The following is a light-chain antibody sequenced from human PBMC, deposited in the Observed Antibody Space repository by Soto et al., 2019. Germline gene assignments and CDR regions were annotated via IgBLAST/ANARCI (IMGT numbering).Light chain of an antibody. CDR2: TDN. J-gene: IGLJ2*01. V-gene: IGLV1-44*01. CDR1: SSNLGTNI. CDR3: AAWDDSLNGVV. Sequence: QAVVTQPPSASGTPGQRVTISCSGSSSNLGTNIVNWYQQLPGTAPKLLLYTDNQRPSGVPDRFSGSKSGTSASLAISGLQSEDEADYYCAAWDDSLNGVVFGGGTQLTVL.